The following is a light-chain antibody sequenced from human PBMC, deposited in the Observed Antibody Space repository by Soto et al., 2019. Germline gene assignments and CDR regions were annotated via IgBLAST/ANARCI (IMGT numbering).Light chain of an antibody. CDR1: QSVSSN. CDR3: QQYNNWPHS. Sequence: ELVIPQSPATLSVSPGERATLSCRASQSVSSNLAWYQQKPGQAPRLLIYGASTRATGIPARFSGSGSGTEFTLTISSLQSEYFAVYDCQQYNNWPHSFGQGTKLEIK. V-gene: IGKV3-15*01. CDR2: GAS. J-gene: IGKJ2*01.